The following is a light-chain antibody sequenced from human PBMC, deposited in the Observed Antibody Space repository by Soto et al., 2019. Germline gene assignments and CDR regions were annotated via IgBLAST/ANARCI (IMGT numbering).Light chain of an antibody. J-gene: IGLJ1*01. CDR2: GNI. CDR3: QSYDDRLSGRV. V-gene: IGLV1-40*01. CDR1: SSNIGAGYD. Sequence: QSVLTQPPSVSGAPGQRVTISCTGSSSNIGAGYDVHWYQQFPGSAPKVLIFGNIHRPSGVPDRFSGSKSGTSASLAITGLQAEDEADYYCQSYDDRLSGRVFGTVTKLTVL.